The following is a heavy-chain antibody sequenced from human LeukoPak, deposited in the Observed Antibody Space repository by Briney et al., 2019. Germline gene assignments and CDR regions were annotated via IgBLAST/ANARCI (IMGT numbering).Heavy chain of an antibody. CDR2: IYDSGST. D-gene: IGHD3-10*01. CDR1: GGSISTYY. V-gene: IGHV4-59*01. CDR3: ARDSEYYYGSGSLGVVYHGMDV. Sequence: TSETLSLTCTVSGGSISTYYWNWIRQPPGKGLEWIGCIYDSGSTNYDPSLKSRVTISVETSKNQFSLKLNSVTAADTVVYYCARDSEYYYGSGSLGVVYHGMDVWGQGTTVTVSS. J-gene: IGHJ6*02.